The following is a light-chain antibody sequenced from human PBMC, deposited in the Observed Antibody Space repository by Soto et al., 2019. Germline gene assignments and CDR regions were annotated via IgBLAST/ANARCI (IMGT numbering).Light chain of an antibody. CDR1: QSVSSSY. CDR2: GAS. CDR3: QQYGSSII. J-gene: IGKJ5*01. V-gene: IGKV3-20*01. Sequence: VLSRARDTLCLTARERAVQSKSAGQSVSSSYLAWYQQKSGQAPRLLIYGASNRASGIPARFSGSGSGTHYTRSIASLDPQDFAVYYCQQYGSSIILGQGTRLEIK.